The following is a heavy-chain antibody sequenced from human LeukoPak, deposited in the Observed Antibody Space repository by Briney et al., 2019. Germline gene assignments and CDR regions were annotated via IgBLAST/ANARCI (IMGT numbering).Heavy chain of an antibody. CDR2: IYYSGST. V-gene: IGHV4-30-4*08. CDR1: GGSISSGDYY. D-gene: IGHD2-2*01. CDR3: ARANGSSTPTDV. Sequence: SETLSLTCTVSGGSISSGDYYWSWIRQPPGKGLEWIGYIYYSGSTYYNPSLKSRVTISVDTSKNQFSLKLSSVTAADTAVYYCARANGSSTPTDVWGQGTTVTVSS. J-gene: IGHJ6*02.